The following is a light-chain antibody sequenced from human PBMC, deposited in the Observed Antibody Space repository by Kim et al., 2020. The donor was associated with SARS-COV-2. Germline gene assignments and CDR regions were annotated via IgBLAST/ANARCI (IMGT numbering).Light chain of an antibody. Sequence: EIVLAQSPATLSVSPGESATLSCRASQSVSSNLAWYQQKPGQAPRLLIYGASTRATGIPARFSGSGSGTEFTLTISSLQSEDFAVYYCQQYNQWLTFGGGTKVDIK. J-gene: IGKJ4*01. CDR3: QQYNQWLT. CDR1: QSVSSN. V-gene: IGKV3-15*01. CDR2: GAS.